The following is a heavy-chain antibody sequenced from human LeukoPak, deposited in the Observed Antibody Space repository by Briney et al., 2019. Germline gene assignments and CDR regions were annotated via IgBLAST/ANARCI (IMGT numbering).Heavy chain of an antibody. CDR3: ARGKSYDFWSGYPFGAFDI. Sequence: SETLSLTCTVSGGSISSYYWSWIRQPPGKGLEWIGYIYYSGSTNYNPSLKSRVTISVDTSKNQFSLKLSSVTAADTAVYYSARGKSYDFWSGYPFGAFDIWGQGTMVTVSS. D-gene: IGHD3-3*01. V-gene: IGHV4-59*01. J-gene: IGHJ3*02. CDR1: GGSISSYY. CDR2: IYYSGST.